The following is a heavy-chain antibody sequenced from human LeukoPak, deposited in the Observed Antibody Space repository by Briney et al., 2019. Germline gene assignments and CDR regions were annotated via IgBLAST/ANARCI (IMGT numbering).Heavy chain of an antibody. J-gene: IGHJ5*02. CDR3: ARKEGGQLVNTRRWFDP. CDR2: INHSGST. Sequence: SETLSLTCAVSGGSISSSNWWSWVRQPPGQGLEWIGEINHSGSTHYNPSLKSRVTISVDTSKKQFSLKVRSVTAADTAVYYCARKEGGQLVNTRRWFDPWGQGTLVTVSS. CDR1: GGSISSSNW. D-gene: IGHD6-13*01. V-gene: IGHV4-4*02.